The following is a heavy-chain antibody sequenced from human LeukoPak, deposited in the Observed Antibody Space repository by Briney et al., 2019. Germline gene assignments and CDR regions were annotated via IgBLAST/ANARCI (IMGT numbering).Heavy chain of an antibody. CDR3: ASARLLYCSSTSRYPGGFDY. V-gene: IGHV4-39*07. CDR2: IYYSGST. J-gene: IGHJ4*02. Sequence: SETLSLTCTVSGGSISSSSYYWGWIRQPPGKGLEWIGSIYYSGSTYYNPSLKSRVTISVDTSKNQFSLKLSSATAADTAVYYCASARLLYCSSTSRYPGGFDYWGQGTLVTVSS. CDR1: GGSISSSSYY. D-gene: IGHD2-2*01.